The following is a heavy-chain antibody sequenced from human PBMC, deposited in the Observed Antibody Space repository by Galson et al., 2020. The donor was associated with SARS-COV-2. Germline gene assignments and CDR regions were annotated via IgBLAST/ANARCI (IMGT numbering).Heavy chain of an antibody. CDR3: AREENFFLVVNAERICYLDY. J-gene: IGHJ4*01. CDR2: INSSGST. V-gene: IGHV4-34*01. Sequence: SETLSLTCAVYGGSFSGYYWSWIRQPPGKGLEWIGEINSSGSTNFNPSLKSRVTISVDTSKNHFSLKLSSVTAEEPAVYYFAREENFFLVVNAERICYLDYWDQGTLATVCS. CDR1: GGSFSGYY. D-gene: IGHD2-15*01.